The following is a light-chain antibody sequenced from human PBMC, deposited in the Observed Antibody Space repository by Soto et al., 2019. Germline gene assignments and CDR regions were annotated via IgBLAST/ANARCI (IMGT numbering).Light chain of an antibody. J-gene: IGKJ2*01. CDR3: QQSSSTPPYT. CDR1: QSISSY. CDR2: AAS. V-gene: IGKV1-39*01. Sequence: DIQMTQSPSSLSASVGDRVTITCRASQSISSYLNWYQQKPGKAPKLLIYAASSLQSGGPSRFSGSGSGTDFTLTISSLQPEDFATYYCQQSSSTPPYTFGQGTKLEIK.